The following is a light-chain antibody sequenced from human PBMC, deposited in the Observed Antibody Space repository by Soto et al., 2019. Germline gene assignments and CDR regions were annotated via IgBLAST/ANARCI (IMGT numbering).Light chain of an antibody. Sequence: DIQRTPSPSTLSSAVRDRVTITCRASQTISSWLAWFQQRPGRAPKLLIYKASTLKSGVPSRFSGSGSGTEFTLTISSLQPDDFATYYCQHYNSYSEAFGQGTKVDI. V-gene: IGKV1-5*03. CDR1: QTISSW. CDR2: KAS. CDR3: QHYNSYSEA. J-gene: IGKJ1*01.